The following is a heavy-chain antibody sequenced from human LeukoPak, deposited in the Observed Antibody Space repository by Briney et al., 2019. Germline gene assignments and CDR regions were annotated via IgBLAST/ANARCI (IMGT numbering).Heavy chain of an antibody. D-gene: IGHD6-25*01. CDR1: AYSISSGYY. Sequence: PSETLSLTCAVSAYSISSGYYWGWIRQPPGKGLEWIASIHHSGITYYNPSLKSRVTISVDTSKNHFSLKMSSVTAADSAVYYCARQYTSGSGYYFDYWAREPWSPSPQ. CDR3: ARQYTSGSGYYFDY. V-gene: IGHV4-38-2*01. J-gene: IGHJ4*02. CDR2: IHHSGIT.